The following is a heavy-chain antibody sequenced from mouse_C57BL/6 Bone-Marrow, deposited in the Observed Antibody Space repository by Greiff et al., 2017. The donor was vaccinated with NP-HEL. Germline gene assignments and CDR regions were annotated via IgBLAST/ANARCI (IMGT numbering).Heavy chain of an antibody. V-gene: IGHV1-39*01. CDR2: INPNYGTT. Sequence: VQLKQSGPELVKPGASVKISCKASGYSFTDYNMNWVKQSNGKSLEWIGVINPNYGTTSYNQKFKGKATLTVDQSSSTAYMQLNSLTSEDSAVYYCALYGSSFYYAMDYWGQGTSVTVSS. CDR1: GYSFTDYN. J-gene: IGHJ4*01. D-gene: IGHD1-1*01. CDR3: ALYGSSFYYAMDY.